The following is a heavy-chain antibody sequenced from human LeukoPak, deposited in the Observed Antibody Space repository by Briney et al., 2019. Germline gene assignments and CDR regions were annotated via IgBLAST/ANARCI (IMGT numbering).Heavy chain of an antibody. J-gene: IGHJ4*02. Sequence: PGGSLRLSCAASGFTFSSFAMHWVRQAPGKGLEWVAVISYDGSNKYYADSVKGRFTISRDNSKNTLYLQMNSLRAEDTAVYYCAAVAGTWAFDYWGQGTLVTVSS. CDR1: GFTFSSFA. CDR2: ISYDGSNK. D-gene: IGHD6-19*01. CDR3: AAVAGTWAFDY. V-gene: IGHV3-30*03.